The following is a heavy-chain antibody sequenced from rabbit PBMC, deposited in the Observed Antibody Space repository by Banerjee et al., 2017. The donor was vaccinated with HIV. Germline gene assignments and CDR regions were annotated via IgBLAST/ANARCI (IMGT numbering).Heavy chain of an antibody. CDR2: IDAGSSGNT. J-gene: IGHJ4*01. CDR1: GFSFSSSYW. CDR3: ARDSKDTGSGYYRDFNL. D-gene: IGHD8-1*01. V-gene: IGHV1S40*01. Sequence: QSLEESGGDLVKPGASLTLTCKASGFSFSSSYWICWVRQAPGKGLEWIACIDAGSSGNTWYASWAKGRFTISKTSSTTVTLQMTSLTAADTATYFCARDSKDTGSGYYRDFNLWGPGTLVTVS.